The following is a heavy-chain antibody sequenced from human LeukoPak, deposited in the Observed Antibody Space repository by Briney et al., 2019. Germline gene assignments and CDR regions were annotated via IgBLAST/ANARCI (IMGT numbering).Heavy chain of an antibody. CDR1: GYTFTRYY. Sequence: ASVKVSCKASGYTFTRYYMHWVRQAPGQGLEWMGIINPSGGSTNYAQKFQGRVTITADKSTSTAYMELSSLRSEDTAVYYCAIGSHIAAAASYYFDYWGQGTLVTVSS. D-gene: IGHD6-13*01. V-gene: IGHV1-46*01. CDR2: INPSGGST. CDR3: AIGSHIAAAASYYFDY. J-gene: IGHJ4*02.